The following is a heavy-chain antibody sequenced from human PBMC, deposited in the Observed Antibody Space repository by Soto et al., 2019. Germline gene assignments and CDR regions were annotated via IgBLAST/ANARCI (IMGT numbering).Heavy chain of an antibody. CDR2: MNPNSGNT. V-gene: IGHV1-8*01. J-gene: IGHJ6*02. CDR3: ARVRGYSYGYDYYYYGMDV. D-gene: IGHD5-18*01. Sequence: ASVKVSCKASGYTFTSYDINWVRQATGQGLEWVGWMNPNSGNTGYAQKFQGRVTMTRNTSISTAYMELSSLRSEDTAVYYCARVRGYSYGYDYYYYGMDVWGQGTTVTVSS. CDR1: GYTFTSYD.